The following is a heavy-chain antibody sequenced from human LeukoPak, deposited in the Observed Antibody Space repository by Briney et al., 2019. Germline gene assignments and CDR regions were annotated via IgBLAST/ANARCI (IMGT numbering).Heavy chain of an antibody. CDR3: AREFFVTMVRGVIMDV. CDR2: INHSGST. V-gene: IGHV4-34*01. Sequence: SETLSLTCAVYGGSFSGYYWSWIRQPPGKGLEWIGEINHSGSTNYNPSLKSRVTISVDTSKNQFSLKLSSVTAADTAVYYCAREFFVTMVRGVIMDVWGKGTTVTVSS. D-gene: IGHD3-10*01. CDR1: GGSFSGYY. J-gene: IGHJ6*04.